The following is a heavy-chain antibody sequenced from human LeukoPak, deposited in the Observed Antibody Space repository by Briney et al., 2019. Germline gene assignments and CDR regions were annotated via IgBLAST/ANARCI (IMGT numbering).Heavy chain of an antibody. J-gene: IGHJ6*02. Sequence: ASVKVSCKVSGYTLTELSMHWVRQAPGKGLEWMGGFDPEDGETIYAQKFQGRVTMTEDTSTDTAYMELSSLRSEDTAVYYCAKESGWYDYYYYGMDVWGQGTTVTVSS. D-gene: IGHD6-19*01. CDR2: FDPEDGET. CDR1: GYTLTELS. V-gene: IGHV1-24*01. CDR3: AKESGWYDYYYYGMDV.